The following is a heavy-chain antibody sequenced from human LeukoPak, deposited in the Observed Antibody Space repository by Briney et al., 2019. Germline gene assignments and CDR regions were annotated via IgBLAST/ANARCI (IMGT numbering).Heavy chain of an antibody. CDR1: GFSFSNYG. D-gene: IGHD3-16*01. J-gene: IGHJ2*01. CDR2: LSFDESQE. V-gene: IGHV3-33*01. Sequence: PGGSLRLSSVASGFSFSNYGMHWVRQAPGRGLEWLGVLSFDESQEYYAESVKGRFTISRDNSRKTVYLQMNSLRGDDTGVYYCTRGEGGWHFDVWGRGTMVTVSS. CDR3: TRGEGGWHFDV.